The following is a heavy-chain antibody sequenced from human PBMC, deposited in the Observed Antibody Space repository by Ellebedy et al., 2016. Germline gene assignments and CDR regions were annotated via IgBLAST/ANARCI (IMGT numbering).Heavy chain of an antibody. D-gene: IGHD7-27*01. J-gene: IGHJ4*02. CDR2: ISWNSAGT. V-gene: IGHV3-9*01. CDR1: GFAFGDYA. Sequence: SLKISXAASGFAFGDYAMHWVRQPPGKGLEWVSGISWNSAGTSYADPAGDRLTIFRDNDKKSLYLHMSSLRPEDTAIYYCARLNWGRFAFDFWGPGTLVTVSS. CDR3: ARLNWGRFAFDF.